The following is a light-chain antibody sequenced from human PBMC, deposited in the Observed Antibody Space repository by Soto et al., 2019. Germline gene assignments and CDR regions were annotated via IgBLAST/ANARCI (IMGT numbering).Light chain of an antibody. CDR3: SSYTSSSTLSTYA. Sequence: QSALTQPASVSGSPGQSITISCTGTSSDVGGYNYVSWYQHHPGKAPKLMIYDVSNRPSGVSNRFSGSKSGNTASLIISGIQAENEADYYCSSYTSSSTLSTYAFATVTKLTVL. J-gene: IGLJ1*01. CDR2: DVS. V-gene: IGLV2-14*03. CDR1: SSDVGGYNY.